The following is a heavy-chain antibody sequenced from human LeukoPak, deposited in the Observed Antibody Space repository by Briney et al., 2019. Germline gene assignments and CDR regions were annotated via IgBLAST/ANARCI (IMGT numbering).Heavy chain of an antibody. J-gene: IGHJ6*03. Sequence: SVKVSCKASGGTFSSYAISWVRQAPGQGLEWMGGIIPIFGTANYAQKFQGRVTITADKSTSTAYMELSSLRSEDTAVYYCARGPKVWFGELLRHKRNYYYYMDVWGKGTTLTVSS. CDR2: IIPIFGTA. CDR1: GGTFSSYA. CDR3: ARGPKVWFGELLRHKRNYYYYMDV. D-gene: IGHD3-10*01. V-gene: IGHV1-69*06.